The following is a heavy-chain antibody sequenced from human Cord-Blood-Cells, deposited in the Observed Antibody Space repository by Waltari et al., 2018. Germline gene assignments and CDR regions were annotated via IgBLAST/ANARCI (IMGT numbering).Heavy chain of an antibody. V-gene: IGHV1-69*01. CDR2: IIPILGTA. D-gene: IGHD3-16*01. J-gene: IGHJ3*02. CDR1: GGTFSSYA. CDR3: AREGGGQLEGAVDI. Sequence: QVQLVQSGAEVKKPGSSVKVSCKASGGTFSSYALSWVRQAPGQGLEWMGGIIPILGTANYEQQFQSRVTITADESTSTAYMELSSLRAKDTAVYYCAREGGGQLEGAVDIWGQGTMVTVSS.